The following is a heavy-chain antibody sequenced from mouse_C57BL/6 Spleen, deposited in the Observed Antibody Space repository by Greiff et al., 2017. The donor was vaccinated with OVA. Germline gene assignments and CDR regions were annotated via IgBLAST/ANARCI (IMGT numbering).Heavy chain of an antibody. Sequence: QVQLQQPGAELVRPGASVKLSCKASGYTFTSYWMHWVKQRPGQGLEWIGEIDPSDSYTNYNQKFKGKATLTVDTSSSTAYMQLSSLTSEDSAVYYCARRGFDSCMDYWGQGTTLTVSS. CDR3: ARRGFDSCMDY. CDR1: GYTFTSYW. D-gene: IGHD2-4*01. J-gene: IGHJ2*01. CDR2: IDPSDSYT. V-gene: IGHV1-59*01.